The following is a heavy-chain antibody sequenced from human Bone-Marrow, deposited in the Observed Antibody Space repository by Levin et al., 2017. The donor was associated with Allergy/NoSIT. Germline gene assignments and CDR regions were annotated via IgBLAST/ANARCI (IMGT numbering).Heavy chain of an antibody. D-gene: IGHD3-3*01. CDR2: SYHSGTT. V-gene: IGHV4-31*03. J-gene: IGHJ6*02. CDR3: ARGLRPYYYGLDV. Sequence: LRLSCTVSGGSIRSGDYMWNWIRQHPEKGLEWLGYSYHSGTTFYNPSLKGRLSISVDTSGNQFSLRLSSVTAADTAVYYCARGLRPYYYGLDVWGQGPRVTVSS. CDR1: GGSIRSGDYM.